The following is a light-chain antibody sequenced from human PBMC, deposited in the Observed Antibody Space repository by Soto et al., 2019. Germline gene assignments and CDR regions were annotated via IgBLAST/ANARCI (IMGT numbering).Light chain of an antibody. V-gene: IGLV4-69*01. Sequence: QSVLTQSASASASLGASVKLTCTLSSGHSSYAIAWHQQQPEKGPRFLMKVNSDGSHSRGDGIPDRFSGSSSGAERYLTISSLQSEDEADYYCQTWGTGIRVFGGGTKLTVL. J-gene: IGLJ3*02. CDR3: QTWGTGIRV. CDR2: VNSDGSH. CDR1: SGHSSYA.